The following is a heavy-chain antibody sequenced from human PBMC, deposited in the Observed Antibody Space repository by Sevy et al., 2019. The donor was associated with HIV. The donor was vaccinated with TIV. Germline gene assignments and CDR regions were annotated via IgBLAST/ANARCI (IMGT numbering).Heavy chain of an antibody. CDR2: IGTAGDT. Sequence: GGSLRLSCAASGFTFSSYDMHWVRQATGKGLEWVSAIGTAGDTYYSGSVKGRFTISRENAKNSLYLQMNSLRDGDRALYYCASSTYYYGSGSYYTDAFDIWGQGTMVTVSS. V-gene: IGHV3-13*01. CDR3: ASSTYYYGSGSYYTDAFDI. J-gene: IGHJ3*02. CDR1: GFTFSSYD. D-gene: IGHD3-10*01.